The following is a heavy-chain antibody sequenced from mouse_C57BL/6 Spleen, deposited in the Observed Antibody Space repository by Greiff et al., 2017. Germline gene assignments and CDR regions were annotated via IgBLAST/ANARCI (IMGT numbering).Heavy chain of an antibody. J-gene: IGHJ4*01. CDR1: GYTFTSYW. D-gene: IGHD1-1*01. CDR3: VVGDYAMDY. V-gene: IGHV1-69*01. CDR2: IDPSDSYT. Sequence: QVQLQQPGAELVMPGASVKLSCKASGYTFTSYWMHWVKQGPGQGLEWIGEIDPSDSYTNYNQKFKGKSTLTVDKSSSTAYMQLSSLTSEDSAVYYCVVGDYAMDYWGQGTSVTVSS.